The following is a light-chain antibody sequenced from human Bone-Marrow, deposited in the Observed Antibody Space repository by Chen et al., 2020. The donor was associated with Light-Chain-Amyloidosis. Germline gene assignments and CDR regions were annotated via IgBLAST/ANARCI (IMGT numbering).Light chain of an antibody. J-gene: IGKJ3*01. CDR2: EVS. CDR3: MQGTHWPFT. CDR1: QSLVTSDGDIY. Sequence: DVLMTQSPLFLPATLGQSASISCTSSQSLVTSDGDIYLNWFLQRPGQSPRRLIYEVSKRDSGVPDRFSGSASGTHFTLEISRVETEDIGVYFCMQGTHWPFTFGPGTTVEI. V-gene: IGKV2-30*01.